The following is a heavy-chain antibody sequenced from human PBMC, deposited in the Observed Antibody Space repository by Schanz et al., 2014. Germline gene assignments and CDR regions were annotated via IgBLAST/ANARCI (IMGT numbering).Heavy chain of an antibody. Sequence: EVQLVESGGGLIQPGGSLRLSCAVSGFTVSSNYMSWVRQAPGKGLEWVSTVYMSAASTRYADSVKGRFIISRDSSKNTLFLQLNSLRPEDTARYFCARDEGRYGYNLAFDVWGQGTLVTVSS. J-gene: IGHJ3*01. D-gene: IGHD5-12*01. CDR2: VYMSAAST. CDR1: GFTVSSNY. CDR3: ARDEGRYGYNLAFDV. V-gene: IGHV3-53*01.